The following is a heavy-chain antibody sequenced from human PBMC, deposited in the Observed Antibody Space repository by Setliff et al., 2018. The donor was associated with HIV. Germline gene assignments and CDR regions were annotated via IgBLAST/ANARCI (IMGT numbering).Heavy chain of an antibody. V-gene: IGHV1-46*01. Sequence: ASVKVSCKASGHTFTNSYIHWVRQAPGQGLEWMGEINPSGGSTTYAEKFQGRATLTRDTSTSTVYMELSSVRFDDTAVYYCARMPILMYASPLDNWGQGTLVTVS. J-gene: IGHJ4*02. CDR2: INPSGGST. D-gene: IGHD2-8*01. CDR3: ARMPILMYASPLDN. CDR1: GHTFTNSY.